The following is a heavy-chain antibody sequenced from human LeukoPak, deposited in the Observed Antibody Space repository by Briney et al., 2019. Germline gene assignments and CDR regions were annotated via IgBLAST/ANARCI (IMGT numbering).Heavy chain of an antibody. Sequence: SETLSLTCTVSGGSISSYYWSWIRQPPGKGLEWIGYIYYSGSTNYNPSLKSRVTISVDTSKNQFSLKLSSVTAADTPVYYCAVIAVAATGDYYYYYGMDVWGQGTTVTVSS. CDR3: AVIAVAATGDYYYYYGMDV. D-gene: IGHD6-19*01. V-gene: IGHV4-59*01. J-gene: IGHJ6*02. CDR2: IYYSGST. CDR1: GGSISSYY.